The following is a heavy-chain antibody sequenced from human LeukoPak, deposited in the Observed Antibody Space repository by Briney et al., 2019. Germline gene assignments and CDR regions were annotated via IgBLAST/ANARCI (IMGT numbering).Heavy chain of an antibody. Sequence: PGGSLRLSCAASGFTFSSYWMHWVRQAPGKGLVWVSRINSDGSSTSYADSVKGRFTISRDNAKNTLYLQMNSLRAEDTAVYYCARSGKYSSSWYYYFDYWGQGTLVTVSS. J-gene: IGHJ4*02. CDR3: ARSGKYSSSWYYYFDY. V-gene: IGHV3-74*01. CDR1: GFTFSSYW. CDR2: INSDGSST. D-gene: IGHD6-13*01.